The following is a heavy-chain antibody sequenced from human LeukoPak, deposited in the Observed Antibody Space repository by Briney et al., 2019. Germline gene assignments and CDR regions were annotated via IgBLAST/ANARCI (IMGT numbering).Heavy chain of an antibody. CDR2: IYYTGST. CDR1: GGSISNYY. J-gene: IGHJ4*02. V-gene: IGHV4-59*08. D-gene: IGHD6-13*01. Sequence: SETLSLTCTVSGGSISNYYWNWIRQPPGKGLEWIGYIYYTGSTNYNPSLKSRVTISVDTSKNQFSLKPSSVTAADTAVYYCARQGGYSSSPDFWGQGTLVTVSS. CDR3: ARQGGYSSSPDF.